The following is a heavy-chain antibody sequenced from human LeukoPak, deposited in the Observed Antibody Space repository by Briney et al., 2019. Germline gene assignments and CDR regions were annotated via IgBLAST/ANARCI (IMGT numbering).Heavy chain of an antibody. Sequence: SETLSLTCTVSGGSISSGGYYWSWIRQHPGKGLEWIGYIYYSGSTYYNPSLKSRVTISVDTSKNQFSLKLSSVTAADTAVYYCAREVKRGYSGYDSDYYYYGMDVWGKGTTVTVSS. CDR2: IYYSGST. CDR1: GGSISSGGYY. J-gene: IGHJ6*04. CDR3: AREVKRGYSGYDSDYYYYGMDV. V-gene: IGHV4-31*03. D-gene: IGHD5-12*01.